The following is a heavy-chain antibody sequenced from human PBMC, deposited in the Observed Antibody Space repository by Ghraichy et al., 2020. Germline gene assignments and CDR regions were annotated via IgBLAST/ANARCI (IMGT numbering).Heavy chain of an antibody. CDR3: ARAKIVVVPAARYYFDY. J-gene: IGHJ4*01. CDR2: INHSGST. D-gene: IGHD2-2*01. Sequence: GMRLEKNGEINHSGSTNYNPSLKSRVTISVDTSKNQFSLKLSSVTAADTAVYYCARAKIVVVPAARYYFDYWG. V-gene: IGHV4-34*01.